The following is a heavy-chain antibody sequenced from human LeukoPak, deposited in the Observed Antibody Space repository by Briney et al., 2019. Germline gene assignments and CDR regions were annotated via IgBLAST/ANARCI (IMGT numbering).Heavy chain of an antibody. CDR2: ISYDGSNK. V-gene: IGHV3-30*04. Sequence: PGGSLRLSCAASGLTFSSYAMHWVRQAPGKGLEWVAVISYDGSNKYYADSVKGRFTISRDNSKNTLYLQMNSLRAEDTAVYYCARDRYCSSTSCHGSWFDPWGQGTLLTVSS. CDR3: ARDRYCSSTSCHGSWFDP. CDR1: GLTFSSYA. D-gene: IGHD2-2*01. J-gene: IGHJ5*02.